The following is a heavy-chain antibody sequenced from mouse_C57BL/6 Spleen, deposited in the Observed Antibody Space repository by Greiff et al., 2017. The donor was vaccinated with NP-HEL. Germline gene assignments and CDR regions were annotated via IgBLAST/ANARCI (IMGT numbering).Heavy chain of an antibody. D-gene: IGHD1-1*01. J-gene: IGHJ3*01. Sequence: VKLQQSGPELVKPGASVKISCKASGYAFSSSWMNWVKQRPGKGLEWIGRIYPGDGATNYNGKFKGKATLTADKSSSTAYMQLSSLTSEDSAVYFCGRSRDYGSSDGFAYWGQGTLVTVSA. CDR2: IYPGDGAT. CDR3: GRSRDYGSSDGFAY. V-gene: IGHV1-82*01. CDR1: GYAFSSSW.